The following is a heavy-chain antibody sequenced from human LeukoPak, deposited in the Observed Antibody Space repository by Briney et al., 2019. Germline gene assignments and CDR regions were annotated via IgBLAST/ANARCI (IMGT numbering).Heavy chain of an antibody. J-gene: IGHJ4*02. CDR3: ARLPRIPPNDYYDILTGPLDY. V-gene: IGHV5-51*01. D-gene: IGHD3-9*01. Sequence: GGSLKISCKGSGYRFTSYWIGWVRQMPGKGLEWMGIIYPGDSDTRYSPSFQGQVTISADKSISTAYLQWSSLKASDTAMYYCARLPRIPPNDYYDILTGPLDYWGQGTLVTVSS. CDR1: GYRFTSYW. CDR2: IYPGDSDT.